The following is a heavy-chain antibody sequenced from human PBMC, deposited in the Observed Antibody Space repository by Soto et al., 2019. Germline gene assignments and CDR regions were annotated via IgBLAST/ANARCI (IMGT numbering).Heavy chain of an antibody. V-gene: IGHV3-13*01. D-gene: IGHD3-10*01. Sequence: GGSLRLSCAASGFTFSSYDMHWVRQATGKGLEWVSAIGTAGDTYYPGSVKGRFTISRENAKNSLYLQMNSLRAEDTAVYYCARDADRGGFDYWGQGTLVTVSS. CDR2: IGTAGDT. J-gene: IGHJ4*02. CDR3: ARDADRGGFDY. CDR1: GFTFSSYD.